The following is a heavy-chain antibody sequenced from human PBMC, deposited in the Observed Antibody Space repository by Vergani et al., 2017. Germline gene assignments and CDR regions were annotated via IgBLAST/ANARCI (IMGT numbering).Heavy chain of an antibody. J-gene: IGHJ5*02. CDR1: GGSISSYY. D-gene: IGHD6-13*01. CDR3: AGGRYGSSSPGSWFDP. Sequence: QVQLQESGPGLVKPSETLSLTCTVSGGSISSYYWSWIRQPPGKGLEWIGYIYYSGSNNYNPTLKSRVTISVDTSKNQFSLKLSAVTAADTAVYYCAGGRYGSSSPGSWFDPWGQGTLVTVSS. V-gene: IGHV4-59*01. CDR2: IYYSGSN.